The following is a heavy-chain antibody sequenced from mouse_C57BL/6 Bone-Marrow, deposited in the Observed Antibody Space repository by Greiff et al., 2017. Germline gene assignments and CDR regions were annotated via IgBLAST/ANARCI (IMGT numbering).Heavy chain of an antibody. V-gene: IGHV1-50*01. J-gene: IGHJ4*01. CDR1: GYTFTSYW. Sequence: QVHVKQPGAELVKPGASVKLSCKASGYTFTSYWMQWVKQRPGQGLEWIGEIDPSDSYTNYNQKFKGKATLTVDTSASTAYMQLSSLTSEDSAVYYCAYYDYLYAMDYWGQGTSVTVSS. CDR3: AYYDYLYAMDY. CDR2: IDPSDSYT. D-gene: IGHD2-4*01.